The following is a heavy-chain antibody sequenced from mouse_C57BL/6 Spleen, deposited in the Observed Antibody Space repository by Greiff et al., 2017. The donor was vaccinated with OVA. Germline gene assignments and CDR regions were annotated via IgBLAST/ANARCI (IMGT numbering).Heavy chain of an antibody. D-gene: IGHD1-1*02. CDR3: ARLDYGAMDY. CDR2: IYPGSGNT. J-gene: IGHJ4*01. CDR1: GYTFTDYY. V-gene: IGHV1-76*01. Sequence: VQLQQSGAELVRPGASVKLSCKASGYTFTDYYINWVKQRPGQGLEWIARIYPGSGNTYYNEKFKGKATLTAEKSSSTAYMQLSSLTSEDSAVYFCARLDYGAMDYWGQGTSGTVSS.